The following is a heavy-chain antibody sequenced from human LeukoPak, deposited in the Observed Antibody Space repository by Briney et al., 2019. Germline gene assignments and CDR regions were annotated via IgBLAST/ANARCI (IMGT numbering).Heavy chain of an antibody. D-gene: IGHD1-26*01. CDR1: GGTFSSYA. Sequence: SVKVSCKASGGTFSSYAINWVRQAPGQGLEWMGRIIPMLGTVNYAQKFQGRVTIIADKFTSTAYMELSSLRSEDTAMYYCARDQKVGATPYFGMDVWGQGTTVTVSS. CDR3: ARDQKVGATPYFGMDV. J-gene: IGHJ6*02. CDR2: IIPMLGTV. V-gene: IGHV1-69*04.